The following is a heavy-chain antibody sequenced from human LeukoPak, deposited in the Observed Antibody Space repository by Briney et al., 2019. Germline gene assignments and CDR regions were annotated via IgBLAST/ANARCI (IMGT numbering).Heavy chain of an antibody. J-gene: IGHJ4*02. CDR3: ARQGRSRGDY. V-gene: IGHV5-51*01. D-gene: IGHD2-15*01. CDR1: GYNFTTYW. Sequence: PGESLKISCKGFGYNFTTYWIGWVRQMPGKGLEWMGIIYPGDSDTRYSPSFQGQVTISADKSISTAYVQWSSLKASDTAMYYCARQGRSRGDYWGQGTLATVSS. CDR2: IYPGDSDT.